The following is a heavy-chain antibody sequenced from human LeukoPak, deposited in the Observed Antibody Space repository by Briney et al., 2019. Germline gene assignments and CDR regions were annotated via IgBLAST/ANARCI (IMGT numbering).Heavy chain of an antibody. CDR2: IIPIIGIA. CDR1: GGTFSSYA. Sequence: ASVKVSCKASGGTFSSYAINWVRQAPGQGLEWMGRIIPIIGIANYAQKFQGRVTITGDKSTSTAYMELSSLRSEDTAVYYCARDQGEDDRRGGFLSWFDPWGQGTLVTVSS. D-gene: IGHD3-10*01. CDR3: ARDQGEDDRRGGFLSWFDP. J-gene: IGHJ5*02. V-gene: IGHV1-69*04.